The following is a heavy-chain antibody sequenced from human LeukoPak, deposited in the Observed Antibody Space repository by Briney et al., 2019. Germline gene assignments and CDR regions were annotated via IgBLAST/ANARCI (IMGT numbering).Heavy chain of an antibody. CDR2: IYYSGST. D-gene: IGHD5-24*01. V-gene: IGHV4-31*03. Sequence: SQTLSLTCTVSGGSISSGGYYWSWIRQHPGKGLEWIGYIYYSGSTYYNPSLKSRVTISVDTSKNQFSLKPSSVTAADTAVYYCARVPDGYNLYFDYWGQGTLVTVSS. CDR3: ARVPDGYNLYFDY. CDR1: GGSISSGGYY. J-gene: IGHJ4*02.